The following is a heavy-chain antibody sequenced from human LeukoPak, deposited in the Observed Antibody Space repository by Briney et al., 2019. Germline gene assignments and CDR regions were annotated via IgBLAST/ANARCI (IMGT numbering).Heavy chain of an antibody. J-gene: IGHJ4*02. CDR2: ISAYNGNT. D-gene: IGHD3-9*01. V-gene: IGHV1-18*01. CDR1: GYTFTSYG. Sequence: ASVKVSCKASGYTFTSYGISWVRQAPGQGLEWMGWISAYNGNTNYAQKLQGRVTMTRDTSISTAYMELNSLESEDTAIYYCARGLGDYNTDWFPVSGYWGQGTLVTVSS. CDR3: ARGLGDYNTDWFPVSGY.